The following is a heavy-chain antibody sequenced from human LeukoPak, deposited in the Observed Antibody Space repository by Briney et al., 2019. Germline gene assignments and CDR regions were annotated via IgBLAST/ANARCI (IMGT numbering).Heavy chain of an antibody. CDR3: ARDPSHGALDY. Sequence: PGGSLRLSCAGSGFTSTTSWMTWVRQAPGKGLEWVANMNQDGTKIYYVDAVKGRFAISRDNAKESLYLQMNSLRAEDTAVYYCARDPSHGALDYWGQGTLVAVSS. J-gene: IGHJ4*02. CDR2: MNQDGTKI. CDR1: GFTSTTSW. D-gene: IGHD4-17*01. V-gene: IGHV3-7*03.